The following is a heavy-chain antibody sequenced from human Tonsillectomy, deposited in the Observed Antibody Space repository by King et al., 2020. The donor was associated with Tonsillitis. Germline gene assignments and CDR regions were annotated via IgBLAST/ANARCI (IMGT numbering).Heavy chain of an antibody. Sequence: VQLQESGPGLVKPSGTLCLNCAVSGGSISRSNWWRWFRQPPGKGLGGIGEIYHSGSTNYNPSLKRRVTISVDKSKNQVSLKLSSVTAADTAVYYCAREGMTPFDYWGQGTLVTVSS. CDR3: AREGMTPFDY. V-gene: IGHV4-4*02. J-gene: IGHJ4*02. D-gene: IGHD2-15*01. CDR2: IYHSGST. CDR1: GGSISRSNW.